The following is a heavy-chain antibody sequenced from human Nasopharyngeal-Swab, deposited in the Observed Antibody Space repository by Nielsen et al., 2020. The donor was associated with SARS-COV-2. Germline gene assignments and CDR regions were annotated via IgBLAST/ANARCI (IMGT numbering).Heavy chain of an antibody. CDR3: ARARGYSGYGY. D-gene: IGHD5-12*01. V-gene: IGHV1-46*01. J-gene: IGHJ4*02. Sequence: WVRQAPGQGLEWMGIINPSGGSTSYAQKFQGRVTMTRDTSTSTVYMELSSLRSDDTAVYYCARARGYSGYGYWGQGTLVTVSS. CDR2: INPSGGST.